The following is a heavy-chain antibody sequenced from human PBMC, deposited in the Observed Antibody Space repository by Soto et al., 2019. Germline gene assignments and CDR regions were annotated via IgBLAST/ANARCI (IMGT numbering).Heavy chain of an antibody. CDR3: ARGNVVVVAARNWFDP. CDR2: INPNSGGT. V-gene: IGHV1-2*04. D-gene: IGHD2-15*01. Sequence: ASVKVSCKASGYTFTGYYMHWVRQAPGQGLEWMGWINPNSGGTNYAQKFQGWVTMTRDTSISTAYMELSRLRSDDTAVYHCARGNVVVVAARNWFDPWGQGTLVTVSS. J-gene: IGHJ5*02. CDR1: GYTFTGYY.